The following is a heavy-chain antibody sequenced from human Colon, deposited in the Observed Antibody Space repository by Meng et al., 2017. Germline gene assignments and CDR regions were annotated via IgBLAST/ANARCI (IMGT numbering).Heavy chain of an antibody. CDR1: GFTLSNAW. J-gene: IGHJ3*02. Sequence: GGSLRLSCAASGFTLSNAWRNWVRQAPGKGLEWVGRSKSMTDGGTIDYAAPVKGRFSISRDDSKNTLYLQMNSLKTEDTAVYYCTTDREWEVHFSLFFDIWGQGTMVTVSS. CDR3: TTDREWEVHFSLFFDI. D-gene: IGHD1-26*01. V-gene: IGHV3-15*01. CDR2: SKSMTDGGTI.